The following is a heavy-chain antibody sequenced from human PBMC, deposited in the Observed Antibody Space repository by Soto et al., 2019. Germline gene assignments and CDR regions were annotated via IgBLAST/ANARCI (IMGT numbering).Heavy chain of an antibody. J-gene: IGHJ5*01. Sequence: ASVKVSCKASGGTFSSYAISWVRQAPGQGLEWMGGIIPIVGSTSYAQKFQGRVTMTRDTSTSTVYMELSSLRSEDTAVYYCATAAYSTSWYDFWGQGTLVTVSS. CDR1: GGTFSSYA. CDR2: IIPIVGST. D-gene: IGHD6-13*01. CDR3: ATAAYSTSWYDF. V-gene: IGHV1-69*10.